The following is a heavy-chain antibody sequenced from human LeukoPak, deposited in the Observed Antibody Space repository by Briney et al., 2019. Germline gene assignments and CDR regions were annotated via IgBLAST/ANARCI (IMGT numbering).Heavy chain of an antibody. CDR1: GFTFSSYS. CDR3: ARAEIQLWFTPNYYYYMDV. J-gene: IGHJ6*03. CDR2: ISSMSGRYI. D-gene: IGHD5-18*01. Sequence: GGSLRLSCAASGFTFSSYSMTWVRQAPGKGLEWVAFISSMSGRYIYYAESLKGRFTISRDNARNSLYLQMNSLRAEDTAVYYCARAEIQLWFTPNYYYYMDVWGKGTTVTISS. V-gene: IGHV3-21*01.